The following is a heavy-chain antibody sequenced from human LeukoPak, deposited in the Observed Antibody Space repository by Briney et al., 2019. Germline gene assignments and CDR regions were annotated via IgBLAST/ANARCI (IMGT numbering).Heavy chain of an antibody. D-gene: IGHD3-22*01. CDR3: ARHYYDRSDSYSFDY. V-gene: IGHV4-59*08. CDR1: GGSISSFY. J-gene: IGHJ4*02. CDR2: IFSSGST. Sequence: KPSETLSLTCTVSGGSISSFYWNWIRQPPGKGLEWIGCIFSSGSTNYNPSLKTRVTISEHTSVNQFSLKLSSVTAADTAVYYCARHYYDRSDSYSFDYWGQGTLVTVSS.